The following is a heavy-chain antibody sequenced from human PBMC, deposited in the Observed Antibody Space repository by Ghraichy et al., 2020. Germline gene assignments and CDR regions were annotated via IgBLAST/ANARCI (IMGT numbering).Heavy chain of an antibody. CDR1: GFTVSSKY. J-gene: IGHJ2*01. Sequence: GGSLRLSCAASGFTVSSKYMSWVRQAPGKGLEWVSVIYSAGYAYYADSVKGRFTLSRDNSKNTLILQMNSLRAEDTAVYYCARGPLGYFDLWGRGTLVTGSS. CDR3: ARGPLGYFDL. CDR2: IYSAGYA. V-gene: IGHV3-53*01.